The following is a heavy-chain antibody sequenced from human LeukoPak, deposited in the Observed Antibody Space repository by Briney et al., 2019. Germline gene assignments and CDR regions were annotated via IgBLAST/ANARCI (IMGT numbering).Heavy chain of an antibody. D-gene: IGHD2-21*02. J-gene: IGHJ4*02. CDR3: AGACGGDCYLSDY. CDR1: GFTFSSYS. CDR2: ISTTSSYR. Sequence: GGSLRLSCAASGFTFSSYSMSWIRQPPGKGLEWVSSISTTSSYRYYADSVKGRFTIPRDNAKYSLYLQMNSLSAEDPDVYYCAGACGGDCYLSDYWGQGTLVTVSS. V-gene: IGHV3-21*01.